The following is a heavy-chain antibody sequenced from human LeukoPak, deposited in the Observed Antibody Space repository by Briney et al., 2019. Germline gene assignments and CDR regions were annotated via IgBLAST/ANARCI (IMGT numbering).Heavy chain of an antibody. CDR2: IKQDGSEK. CDR1: GFTFSSYW. D-gene: IGHD3-22*01. CDR3: ARDLLLGVSSGYYLSDRFDP. V-gene: IGHV3-7*01. Sequence: GGSLRLSCAASGFTFSSYWMSWVRQAPGKGLEWVANIKQDGSEKYYVDSVKGRFTISRDNAKNSLYLQMNSLRAEDTAVYYCARDLLLGVSSGYYLSDRFDPWGQGTLVTVSS. J-gene: IGHJ5*02.